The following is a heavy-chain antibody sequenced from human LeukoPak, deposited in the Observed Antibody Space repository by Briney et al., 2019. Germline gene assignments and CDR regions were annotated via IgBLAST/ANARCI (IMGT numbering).Heavy chain of an antibody. CDR3: ARDFGTWAFDP. V-gene: IGHV4-61*02. D-gene: IGHD1-14*01. Sequence: SETLSLTCTVSGASLSSGSYYWSWIRQPAGNGLEWIGRIYPSGSTDYNPSLKSRVTISIDTSKNQFSLKQSSVTAADTAVYYCARDFGTWAFDPWGQGTLVTVSS. J-gene: IGHJ5*02. CDR1: GASLSSGSYY. CDR2: IYPSGST.